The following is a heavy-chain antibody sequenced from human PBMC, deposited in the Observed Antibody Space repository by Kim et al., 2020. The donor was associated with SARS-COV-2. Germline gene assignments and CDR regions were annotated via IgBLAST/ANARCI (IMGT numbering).Heavy chain of an antibody. Sequence: TYTANFVKGRYTNSRDNTKNPIFLQMKSLRGDDTAVYYCARGRREFPFDLWGQGSLVTVSS. J-gene: IGHJ4*02. V-gene: IGHV3-53*05. CDR3: ARGRREFPFDL. D-gene: IGHD3-10*01. CDR2: T.